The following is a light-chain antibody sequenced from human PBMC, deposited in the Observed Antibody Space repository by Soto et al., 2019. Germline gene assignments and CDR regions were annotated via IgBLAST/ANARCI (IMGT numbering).Light chain of an antibody. J-gene: IGKJ5*01. CDR2: DAS. CDR1: QSVSSSD. Sequence: EIVLTQSPGTLSLSPGERATLSWGASQSVSSSDLAWYQQKHGQAPRLLIYDASTRATGIPSRFSGSGYGTEFNLTISSLQSEDSAVYFCQQYNNWPFSFGQGTRLEIK. CDR3: QQYNNWPFS. V-gene: IGKV3-15*01.